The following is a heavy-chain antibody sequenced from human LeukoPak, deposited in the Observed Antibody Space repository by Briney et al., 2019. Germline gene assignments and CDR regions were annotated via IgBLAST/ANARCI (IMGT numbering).Heavy chain of an antibody. CDR1: GYTFTGYY. CDR3: ARDHRRSCSGGSCRLGYYYGMDV. CDR2: INPNSGGT. J-gene: IGHJ6*02. Sequence: GASVKVSCKASGYTFTGYYMHWVRQAPGQGLEWMGWINPNSGGTNYAQKFQGRVTMTRDTSISTAYMELSRLRSDDTAVYYCARDHRRSCSGGSCRLGYYYGMDVWGQGTTVTVSS. V-gene: IGHV1-2*02. D-gene: IGHD2-15*01.